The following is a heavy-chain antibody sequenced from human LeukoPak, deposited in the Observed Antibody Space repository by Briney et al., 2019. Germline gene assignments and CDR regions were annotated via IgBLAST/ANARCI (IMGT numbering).Heavy chain of an antibody. D-gene: IGHD1-26*01. Sequence: GASVKVSCKASGYTFTGYYMHWVRQAPGQGLEWMGWINPNSGGTNYAQKFQGRVTMTRDTSISTAYMALSRLRSDDTAVYYCASSGSYYTWWFDPWGQGTLVTVSS. CDR2: INPNSGGT. CDR3: ASSGSYYTWWFDP. V-gene: IGHV1-2*02. CDR1: GYTFTGYY. J-gene: IGHJ5*02.